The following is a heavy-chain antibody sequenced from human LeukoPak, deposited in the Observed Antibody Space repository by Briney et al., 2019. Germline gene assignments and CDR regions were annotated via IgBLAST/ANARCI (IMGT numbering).Heavy chain of an antibody. Sequence: GGSLRLSCAASGFTFSSYAMHWVRQAPGKGLEWVAVISYDGSNKYYADSVKGRFTISRDNSKNTLYLQMNSLRAEDTAVYYCASIYNWNYPGKLDYWGQGTLVTVSS. V-gene: IGHV3-30-3*01. CDR3: ASIYNWNYPGKLDY. D-gene: IGHD1-7*01. CDR2: ISYDGSNK. CDR1: GFTFSSYA. J-gene: IGHJ4*02.